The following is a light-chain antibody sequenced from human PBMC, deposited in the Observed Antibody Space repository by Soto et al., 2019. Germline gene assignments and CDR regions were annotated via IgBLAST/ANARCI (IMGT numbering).Light chain of an antibody. CDR2: KAS. V-gene: IGKV1-5*03. CDR3: QEYNSWRGEWP. J-gene: IGKJ5*01. Sequence: DIQIKLSPSTLSGTVRDRVTITCRASQTISSWLAWYQQKPGKAPKLLIYKASTLKSGVPSRFSGSGSGTEFTLTISSLQPDDFATYYCQEYNSWRGEWPFGQVTRLPIK. CDR1: QTISSW.